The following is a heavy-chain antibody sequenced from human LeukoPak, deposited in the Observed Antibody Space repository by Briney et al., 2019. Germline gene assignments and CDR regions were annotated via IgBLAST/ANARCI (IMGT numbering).Heavy chain of an antibody. J-gene: IGHJ3*02. V-gene: IGHV4-30-2*01. D-gene: IGHD3-10*01. CDR3: ARGSGLGISIAFDI. CDR1: GGSISSGGYS. Sequence: SETLSLTCAVSGGSISSGGYSWSWIRQPPGKGLEWIGYIYHSGSTYYNPSLKSRVTISVDRSKNQFSLKLSSVTAADTAVYYCARGSGLGISIAFDIWAKGQWSPSLQ. CDR2: IYHSGST.